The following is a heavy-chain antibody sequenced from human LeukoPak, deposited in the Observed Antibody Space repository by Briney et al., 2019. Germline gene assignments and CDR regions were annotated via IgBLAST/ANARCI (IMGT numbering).Heavy chain of an antibody. CDR3: ARHRGWLSAFDI. Sequence: PSETLSLTCTVSGGSISSSSYYWGWIRHPPGKGLEWIGEINHSGSTNYNPSLKSRVTISVDTSKNQFSLKLSSVTAADTAVYYCARHRGWLSAFDIWGQGTMVTVSS. D-gene: IGHD3-22*01. CDR2: INHSGST. J-gene: IGHJ3*02. CDR1: GGSISSSSYY. V-gene: IGHV4-39*01.